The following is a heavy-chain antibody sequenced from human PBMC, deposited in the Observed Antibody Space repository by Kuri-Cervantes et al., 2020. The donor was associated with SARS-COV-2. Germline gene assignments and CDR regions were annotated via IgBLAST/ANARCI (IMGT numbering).Heavy chain of an antibody. V-gene: IGHV4-34*01. J-gene: IGHJ6*02. D-gene: IGHD3-22*01. CDR3: AREYYYDSSGYYYTRYYYYYGMDV. Sequence: GSLRLSCAVYGGSFSGYYWSWIRQPPGKGLEWIGEINHSGSTNYNPPLKSRVTISVDTSKNQSSLKLSSVTAADTAVYYCAREYYYDSSGYYYTRYYYYYGMDVWGQGTTVTVSS. CDR1: GGSFSGYY. CDR2: INHSGST.